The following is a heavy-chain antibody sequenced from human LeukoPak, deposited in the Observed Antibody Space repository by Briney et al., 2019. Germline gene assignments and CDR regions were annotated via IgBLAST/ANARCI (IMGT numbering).Heavy chain of an antibody. J-gene: IGHJ4*01. V-gene: IGHV4-39*01. CDR3: ARQLPTAAADTRGYFDY. D-gene: IGHD6-25*01. CDR1: GGSISNGDYY. Sequence: PSETLSLTCNVSGGSISNGDYYWGWIRPAPGKGLEWIGSIFYGGSTHYNPSLKSRATISVDTSKNQFSLKLTSVTAADAAMYYCARQLPTAAADTRGYFDYWGQGTVVTVSS. CDR2: IFYGGST.